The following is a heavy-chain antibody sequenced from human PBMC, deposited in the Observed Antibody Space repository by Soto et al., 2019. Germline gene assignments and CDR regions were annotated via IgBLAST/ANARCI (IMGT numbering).Heavy chain of an antibody. J-gene: IGHJ4*02. D-gene: IGHD1-26*01. CDR3: TIVGGSRTNFDY. CDR1: GFTFSNAW. V-gene: IGHV3-15*01. Sequence: EVQLVESGGGLVKPGGSLRLSCAASGFTFSNAWMSWVRQAPGKGLEWVGRIKSKTDGGTTDYAAPVKGRFTISRDDSKNTLYLQMNSMKTEDTAVYYCTIVGGSRTNFDYWGQGTLVTVSS. CDR2: IKSKTDGGTT.